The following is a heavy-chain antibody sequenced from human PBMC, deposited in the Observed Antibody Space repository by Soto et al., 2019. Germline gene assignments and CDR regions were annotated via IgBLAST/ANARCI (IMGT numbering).Heavy chain of an antibody. D-gene: IGHD4-17*01. CDR3: ARMMTTVFFEDKIPETIQGRLGPAFDI. CDR2: ISSSSSYI. J-gene: IGHJ3*02. V-gene: IGHV3-21*01. CDR1: GLTCSSCS. Sequence: RLSCAASGLTCSSCSMNYVRQAPGKGLEWVSSISSSSSYIYYADSVKGRFTISRDNAKNSLYLQMNSLRAEDTAVYYCARMMTTVFFEDKIPETIQGRLGPAFDIWGQGTTVTVS.